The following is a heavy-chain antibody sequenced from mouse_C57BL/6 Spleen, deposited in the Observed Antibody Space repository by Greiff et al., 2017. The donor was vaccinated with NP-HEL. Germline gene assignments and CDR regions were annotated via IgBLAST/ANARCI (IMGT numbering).Heavy chain of an antibody. CDR3: AFDDGYYWFAY. CDR2: ISSGSSTI. D-gene: IGHD2-3*01. Sequence: EVKLVESGGGLVKPGGSLKLSCAASGFTFSDYGMHWVRQAPEKGLEWVAYISSGSSTIYYADTVKGRFTISRDNAKNTLFLQMTRLRSEDTAMYCCAFDDGYYWFAYWGQGTLVTVSA. J-gene: IGHJ3*01. CDR1: GFTFSDYG. V-gene: IGHV5-17*01.